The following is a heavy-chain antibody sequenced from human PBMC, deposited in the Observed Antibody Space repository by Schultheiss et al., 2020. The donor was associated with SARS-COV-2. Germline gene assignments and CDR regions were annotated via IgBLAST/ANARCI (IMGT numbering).Heavy chain of an antibody. D-gene: IGHD3-10*01. CDR2: INHSGST. CDR1: GGSFSGYY. J-gene: IGHJ6*02. V-gene: IGHV4-34*01. CDR3: ARMLLGGSGSYYYYYYYGMDV. Sequence: SETLSLTCAVYGGSFSGYYWSWIRQPPGKGLEWIGEINHSGSTNYNPSLKSRVTISVDTSKNQFSLKLSSVTAADTAVYYCARMLLGGSGSYYYYYYYGMDVWGQGTTVTVSS.